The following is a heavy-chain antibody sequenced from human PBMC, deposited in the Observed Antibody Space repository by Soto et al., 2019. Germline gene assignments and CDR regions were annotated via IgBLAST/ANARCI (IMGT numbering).Heavy chain of an antibody. CDR1: GFTCSSYS. CDR3: ASNRANFDY. J-gene: IGHJ4*02. Sequence: GGSMRLSCAASGFTCSSYSMKWVRQAPGKGLEWVSSISSSSSYIYYADSVKGRFTVSRDNAKNSLYLQMNSLRAEDTAVYYCASNRANFDYWGQGTLVTVSS. CDR2: ISSSSSYI. D-gene: IGHD3-10*01. V-gene: IGHV3-21*01.